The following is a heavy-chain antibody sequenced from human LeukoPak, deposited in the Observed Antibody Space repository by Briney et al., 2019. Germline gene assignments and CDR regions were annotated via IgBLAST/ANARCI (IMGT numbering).Heavy chain of an antibody. V-gene: IGHV4-34*01. Sequence: SETLSLTCAVYGGSFSGYYWSWIRQPPGKGLEWIGEINHSGSTNYNPSLKSRVTISVDTSKNQFSLKLSSVTAADTAVYYCARGYNGSGSYPGKDYWGQGTLVTVSS. CDR1: GGSFSGYY. CDR3: ARGYNGSGSYPGKDY. J-gene: IGHJ4*02. CDR2: INHSGST. D-gene: IGHD3-10*01.